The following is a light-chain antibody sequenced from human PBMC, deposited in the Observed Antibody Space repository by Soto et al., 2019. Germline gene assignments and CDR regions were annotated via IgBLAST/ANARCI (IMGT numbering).Light chain of an antibody. CDR2: VSR. V-gene: IGLV1-40*01. J-gene: IGLJ3*02. CDR1: SSNIGAGYD. CDR3: QSYYSSLRLAV. Sequence: QPVLTQPPSVSGAPGQRVTISCSGSSSNIGAGYDVHWYQQLPGTAPRLLIYVSRNRPSGVPDRFSGSKSGTSASLAITGLQTDDEADYYCQSYYSSLRLAVFGGGTKVTVL.